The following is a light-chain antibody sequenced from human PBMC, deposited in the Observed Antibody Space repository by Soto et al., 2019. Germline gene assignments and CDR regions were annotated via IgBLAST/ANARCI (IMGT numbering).Light chain of an antibody. Sequence: DIVMTQSPDSLAVSLGERATINCKSSQSVLYSSNNKNYLGWYQQKPGHPPKLLIYWASTRESGVPDRFSGSGSGTDFTLTISTLQAEDVAVYYCLQYYDETWHFGPGTKVESK. CDR1: QSVLYSSNNKNY. CDR2: WAS. CDR3: LQYYDETWH. J-gene: IGKJ3*01. V-gene: IGKV4-1*01.